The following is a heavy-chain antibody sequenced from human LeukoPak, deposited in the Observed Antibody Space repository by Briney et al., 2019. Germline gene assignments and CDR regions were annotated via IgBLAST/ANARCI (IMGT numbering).Heavy chain of an antibody. J-gene: IGHJ6*03. V-gene: IGHV3-20*04. CDR1: GFTFDDYG. CDR2: INWNGGST. CDR3: ARGGITIFGNYYYMDV. Sequence: GGSLRLSCAASGFTFDDYGMSWVRQAPGKGLEWVSGINWNGGSTGYADSVKGRFTISRDNAKNSLYLQMNSLRAEDTALYYCARGGITIFGNYYYMDVWGKGTTVTVSS. D-gene: IGHD3-3*01.